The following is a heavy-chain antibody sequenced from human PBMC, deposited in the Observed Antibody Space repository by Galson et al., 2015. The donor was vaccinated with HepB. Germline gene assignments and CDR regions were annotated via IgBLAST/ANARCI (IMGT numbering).Heavy chain of an antibody. Sequence: SLRLSCAASGFTFNAYPMTWVRQAPGKGLEWVSLITDNGYNAYYADAVQGRFTISRDNSKNTLYLQMNSLSDEDTAVYYCYSSDGYWGQGTLVTVSS. J-gene: IGHJ4*02. D-gene: IGHD5-24*01. V-gene: IGHV3-23*01. CDR3: YSSDGY. CDR1: GFTFNAYP. CDR2: ITDNGYNA.